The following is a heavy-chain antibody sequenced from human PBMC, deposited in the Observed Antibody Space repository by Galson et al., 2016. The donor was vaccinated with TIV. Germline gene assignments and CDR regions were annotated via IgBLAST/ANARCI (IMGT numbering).Heavy chain of an antibody. CDR2: VYNRGST. CDR3: ARWTDSGSYYDYFHH. V-gene: IGHV4-31*03. D-gene: IGHD1-26*01. J-gene: IGHJ1*01. Sequence: SLTCNVSGASISNDGYYWTWIRQASGKGLEWIGNVYNRGSTSYNPSLKSRVAISVDTATNQFSLRLNSVTAADTAVYFCARWTDSGSYYDYFHHWGQGTQVTVS. CDR1: GASISNDGYY.